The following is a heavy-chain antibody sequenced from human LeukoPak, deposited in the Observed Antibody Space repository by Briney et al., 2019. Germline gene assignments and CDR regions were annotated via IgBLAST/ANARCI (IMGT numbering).Heavy chain of an antibody. D-gene: IGHD2-2*01. CDR1: GGSISSGDYY. Sequence: SETLSLTCTVSGGSISSGDYYWSWLRQPPGTGLEGVGYIYYSGSTYDNPSLKSRFTISVDTSKNQFSLKLSSVTAADTAVYYCARLEISSTSFFDYWGQGTLVTVSS. V-gene: IGHV4-30-4*08. CDR3: ARLEISSTSFFDY. CDR2: IYYSGST. J-gene: IGHJ4*02.